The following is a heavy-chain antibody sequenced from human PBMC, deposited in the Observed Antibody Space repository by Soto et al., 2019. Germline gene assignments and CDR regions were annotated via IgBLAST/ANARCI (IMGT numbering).Heavy chain of an antibody. J-gene: IGHJ1*01. CDR1: GDSVSSDSHY. CDR3: ARIPSRYGSGSGCYYFQH. V-gene: IGHV4-61*01. CDR2: ISYVGNT. Sequence: QVQLQESGPGLVKPSETLSLTCTVSGDSVSSDSHYWSWIRQPPGRGLEWIGDISYVGNTNYNLSLKIRVTISIDTSKSRFSLRLISVTAADTAIYYCARIPSRYGSGSGCYYFQHCGQGTLVTVSS. D-gene: IGHD2-15*01.